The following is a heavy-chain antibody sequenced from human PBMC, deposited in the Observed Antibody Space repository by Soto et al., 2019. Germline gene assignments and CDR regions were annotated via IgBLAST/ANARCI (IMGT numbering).Heavy chain of an antibody. D-gene: IGHD2-2*01. CDR2: NYYSGST. V-gene: IGHV4-30-4*01. Sequence: QVQLQESGPGLVKPSQTLSLTCTVSGGSISSGDYYWSWIRQPPGKGLEWIGYNYYSGSTYYNPSLKSRVTISLDTSKNQFSLKLSSVTAADTAVYYCARTYSGVGSHCSTTSCYADDWGQGTLVTVSS. CDR3: ARTYSGVGSHCSTTSCYADD. CDR1: GGSISSGDYY. J-gene: IGHJ4*02.